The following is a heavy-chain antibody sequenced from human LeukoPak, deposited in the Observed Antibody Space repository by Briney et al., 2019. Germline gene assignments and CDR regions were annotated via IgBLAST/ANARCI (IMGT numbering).Heavy chain of an antibody. CDR2: ISAYNGNT. V-gene: IGHV1-18*01. CDR3: ARDPDTYCSGGSCYSAVQPFDY. D-gene: IGHD2-15*01. Sequence: ASVKVSCKASGYTFTSYGISWVRQAPGQGLEWMGWISAYNGNTNYAQKLQGRVTMTTDTSTSTAYMELRSLRSDDTAVYYCARDPDTYCSGGSCYSAVQPFDYWGQRTLVTVSS. J-gene: IGHJ4*02. CDR1: GYTFTSYG.